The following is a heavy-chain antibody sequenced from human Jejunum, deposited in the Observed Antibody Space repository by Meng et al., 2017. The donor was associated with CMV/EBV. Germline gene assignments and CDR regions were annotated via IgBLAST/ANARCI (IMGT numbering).Heavy chain of an antibody. CDR3: AKVFRGVRTTFYSYYGMDV. J-gene: IGHJ6*02. D-gene: IGHD1-7*01. CDR2: IYSDGMDR. Sequence: TYAMSWVRQAPGKGLEWVSLIYSDGMDRYYADSVKGRFTSARDNAKNTLFLEMNSLGAEDTAVYYGAKVFRGVRTTFYSYYGMDVWGQGTTVTVSS. V-gene: IGHV3-23*03. CDR1: TYA.